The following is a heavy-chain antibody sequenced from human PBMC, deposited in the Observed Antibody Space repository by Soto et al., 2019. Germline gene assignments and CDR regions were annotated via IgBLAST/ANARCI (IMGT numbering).Heavy chain of an antibody. CDR3: AKDRHSYGPNPFDY. J-gene: IGHJ4*02. CDR2: ISSSSSYI. V-gene: IGHV3-21*01. D-gene: IGHD5-18*01. CDR1: GLTFSSYS. Sequence: GGSLRLSCAASGLTFSSYSMNWVRQAPGKGLEWVSSISSSSSYIYYADSVKGRFTISRDNAKNSLYLQMNSVRAEDTAVYYCAKDRHSYGPNPFDYWSQGTLVTVSS.